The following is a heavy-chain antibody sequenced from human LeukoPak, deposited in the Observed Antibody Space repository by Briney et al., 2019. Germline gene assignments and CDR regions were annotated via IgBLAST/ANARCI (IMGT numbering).Heavy chain of an antibody. CDR3: ARERRGYGYGTLDL. CDR2: ISDNGLRT. CDR1: GFTFTTYG. J-gene: IGHJ5*02. Sequence: PGGSLRLSCAASGFTFTTYGMHWVRQSPGKGLEWVALISDNGLRTNYAESLKGRFTVSRDNSMNTINLQMNNLKVEDTAVYFCARERRGYGYGTLDLWGQGTLVSVSS. D-gene: IGHD5-12*01. V-gene: IGHV3-30*14.